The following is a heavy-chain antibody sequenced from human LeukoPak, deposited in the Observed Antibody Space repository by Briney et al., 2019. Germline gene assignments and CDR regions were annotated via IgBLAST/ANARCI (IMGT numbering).Heavy chain of an antibody. J-gene: IGHJ6*03. CDR2: MNPNTGNT. V-gene: IGHV1-8*01. CDR1: RYTFSSYD. D-gene: IGHD3-10*01. Sequence: ASVKVSCKASRYTFSSYDINWVRQAPGQGLGWMGWMNPNTGNTGYAQKFQGRVTMTRNTSISTAYMELNSLRSEDTAVYYCARRGSNYYYYMDVWGKGTTVTISS. CDR3: ARRGSNYYYYMDV.